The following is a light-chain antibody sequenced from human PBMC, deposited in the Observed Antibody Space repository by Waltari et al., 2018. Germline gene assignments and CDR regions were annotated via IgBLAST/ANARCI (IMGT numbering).Light chain of an antibody. Sequence: SYWLFQPPSVSVAPGQTARITCGGKDIGSKSVQWYQQKPGQAPVLVVSDDSDRPSVIPERFSGSKPGNTATLTINRVEAGDEADYYCQVWDNFSNHVIFGGGTKLTVL. CDR2: DDS. CDR3: QVWDNFSNHVI. V-gene: IGLV3-21*02. J-gene: IGLJ2*01. CDR1: DIGSKS.